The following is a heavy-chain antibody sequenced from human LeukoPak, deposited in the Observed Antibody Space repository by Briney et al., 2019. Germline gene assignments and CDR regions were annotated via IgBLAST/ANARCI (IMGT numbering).Heavy chain of an antibody. CDR3: AKDSYVSGRPLHTFDV. CDR2: ISGDGAST. V-gene: IGHV3-23*01. CDR1: GFTFAIHA. D-gene: IGHD3-10*01. J-gene: IGHJ3*01. Sequence: PGGSLSLSCAASGFTFAIHAMTWVRQAPGKGLEWVSGISGDGASTHYAESVKGQFTISRDNSQNTLFLQMNSLRVEDTATYYCAKDSYVSGRPLHTFDVWGQGTMVTVSS.